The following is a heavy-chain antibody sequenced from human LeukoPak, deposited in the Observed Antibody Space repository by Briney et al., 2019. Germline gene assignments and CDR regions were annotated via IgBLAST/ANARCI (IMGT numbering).Heavy chain of an antibody. CDR1: GFTFSSYS. V-gene: IGHV3-21*01. CDR2: ISSSSSYI. D-gene: IGHD1-14*01. Sequence: PGGSLRLSCAASGFTFSSYSMNWVRQAPGKGLEWVSSISSSSSYIYYADSVKGRFTISRDNAKISLYLQMNSLRAEDTAVYYCARDHNPTGDYPDYWGQGTLVTVSS. J-gene: IGHJ4*02. CDR3: ARDHNPTGDYPDY.